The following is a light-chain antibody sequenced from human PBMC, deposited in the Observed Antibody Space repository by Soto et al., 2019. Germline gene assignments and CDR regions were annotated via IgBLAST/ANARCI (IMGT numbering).Light chain of an antibody. CDR3: QQHNGWPLT. Sequence: EIVMTQSPATLSVFPGETATLSCRASQTLNNYLAWYQQKPGQAPRLLIYGVSNRATGIPARFSGSGSGTEFTLAINNLQSEDSAVYYCQQHNGWPLTFGAGTKVEIK. J-gene: IGKJ4*01. CDR2: GVS. V-gene: IGKV3-15*01. CDR1: QTLNNY.